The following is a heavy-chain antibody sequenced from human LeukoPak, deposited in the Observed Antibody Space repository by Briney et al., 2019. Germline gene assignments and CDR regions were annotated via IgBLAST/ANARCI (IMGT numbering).Heavy chain of an antibody. CDR1: GFTLTDYA. CDR2: ISWNGGSI. J-gene: IGHJ4*02. V-gene: IGHV3-9*03. D-gene: IGHD3-22*01. Sequence: GGSLRLSCAASGFTLTDYAMHWVRQAPGRGLEWVSGISWNGGSIVYADSVKGRFTISRDNARNSLYLQMNSLGAEDMALYYCAKGTSPYYYDTFDYWGQGTLVTVSS. CDR3: AKGTSPYYYDTFDY.